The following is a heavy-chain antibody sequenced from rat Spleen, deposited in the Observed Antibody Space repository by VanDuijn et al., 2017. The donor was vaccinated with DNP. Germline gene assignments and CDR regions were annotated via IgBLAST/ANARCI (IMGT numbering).Heavy chain of an antibody. Sequence: EVQLVESGGGLVQPGSPLKLSCAASGFIFSTNWLNWIRQTPDKGLEWVASITPDGSSTYYRDSVKGRFTISRDNAKSTLYLQMDSLRSEDTATYYCTTDSMGTTLFDYWGQGVMVTVSS. CDR3: TTDSMGTTLFDY. D-gene: IGHD1-9*01. CDR1: GFIFSTNW. CDR2: ITPDGSST. J-gene: IGHJ2*01. V-gene: IGHV5-29*01.